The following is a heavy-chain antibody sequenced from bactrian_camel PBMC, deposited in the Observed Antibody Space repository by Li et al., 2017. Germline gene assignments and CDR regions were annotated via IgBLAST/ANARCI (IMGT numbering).Heavy chain of an antibody. D-gene: IGHD3*01. J-gene: IGHJ4*01. CDR2: ISRLAT. CDR1: GVSYGSVC. CDR3: ATETDRCLLHRLWYND. V-gene: IGHV3S55*01. Sequence: HVQLVESGGDSVQAGGSLRLSCVASGVSYGSVCMGWFRQAPGKEREGIAVISRLATYYADSVKGRFTISKDNAKNTLYLQMNSLKPEDTGIYYCATETDRCLLHRLWYNDWGQGTQVTVS.